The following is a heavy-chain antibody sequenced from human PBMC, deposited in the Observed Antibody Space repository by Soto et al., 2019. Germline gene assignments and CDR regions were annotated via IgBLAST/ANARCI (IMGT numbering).Heavy chain of an antibody. V-gene: IGHV1-69*13. CDR2: IIPIFGTA. D-gene: IGHD1-26*01. Sequence: SVKVSCKASGGTFSSYAISWVRQAPGQGLEWMGGIIPIFGTANYAQKFQGRVTITADESTSTAYMELSSLRSEDTAVYYCGLDSGSYPGRAFDIWGQGTMVTVSS. J-gene: IGHJ3*02. CDR3: GLDSGSYPGRAFDI. CDR1: GGTFSSYA.